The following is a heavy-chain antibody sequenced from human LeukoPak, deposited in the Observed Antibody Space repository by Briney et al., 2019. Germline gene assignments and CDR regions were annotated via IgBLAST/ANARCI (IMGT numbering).Heavy chain of an antibody. J-gene: IGHJ4*02. Sequence: GGSLRLSCAASGFTFSSYSMNWVRQAPGKGLEWVSSISSSSSYIYYADSGKGRFTISRDNAKNSLYLQMNSLRAEDTAVYYCARDLIDFWSGYYYYFDYWGQGTLVTVSS. CDR3: ARDLIDFWSGYYYYFDY. CDR2: ISSSSSYI. CDR1: GFTFSSYS. V-gene: IGHV3-21*01. D-gene: IGHD3-3*01.